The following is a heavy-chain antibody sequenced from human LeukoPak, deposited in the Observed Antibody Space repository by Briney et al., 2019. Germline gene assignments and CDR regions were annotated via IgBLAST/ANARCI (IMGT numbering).Heavy chain of an antibody. CDR2: IYYSGST. CDR3: ARQPRSWFTSFDS. D-gene: IGHD6-13*01. V-gene: IGHV4-59*07. Sequence: PADTLSLLCTVSGGSLWSYFWIWIRQPPGKELEWIAYIYYSGSTNYTPSIKSRVTISVDTSRNQFSLKLSSVTAADTAVYYCARQPRSWFTSFDSWGQGTLVTVSS. J-gene: IGHJ4*02. CDR1: GGSLWSYF.